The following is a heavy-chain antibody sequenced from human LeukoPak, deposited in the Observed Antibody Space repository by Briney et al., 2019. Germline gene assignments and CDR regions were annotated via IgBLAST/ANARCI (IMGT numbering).Heavy chain of an antibody. Sequence: PSETLSLTCAVYGASFSGYYWSWVSQPPGKGLEWLGEINHSGSTNYNPSLKSRVTISVDTSKNQFSLKLSSVTAADTAVYYCARGLNSPVYWGQGTLVTVSS. CDR1: GASFSGYY. CDR2: INHSGST. J-gene: IGHJ4*02. CDR3: ARGLNSPVY. V-gene: IGHV4-34*01. D-gene: IGHD4-23*01.